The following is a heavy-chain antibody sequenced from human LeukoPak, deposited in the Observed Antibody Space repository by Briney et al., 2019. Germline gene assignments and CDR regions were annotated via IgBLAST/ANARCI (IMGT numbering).Heavy chain of an antibody. CDR1: GGSISSGGYY. CDR3: ARDLLDNYYEWYFDL. D-gene: IGHD1-26*01. CDR2: IYHSGST. J-gene: IGHJ2*01. V-gene: IGHV4-30-2*01. Sequence: PSQTLSLTCTVSGGSISSGGYYWSWIRQPPGKGLEWIGYIYHSGSTYYNPSLKSRVTISVDRSKNQFSLKLSSVTAADTAVYYCARDLLDNYYEWYFDLWGRGTLVTVSS.